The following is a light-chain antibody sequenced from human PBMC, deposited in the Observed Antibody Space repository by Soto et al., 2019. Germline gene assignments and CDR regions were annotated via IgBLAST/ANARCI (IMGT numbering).Light chain of an antibody. J-gene: IGKJ1*01. CDR3: QPYANSRCT. Sequence: EIVLTQSPGTLALSPGERATLSCRASQRVSSRYLASYQHNPGQAPTLLISGAPTRAPGIPDTFSGSRSRPDFPLTISRLEPEDYAVYYCQPYANSRCTFRQGTKV. CDR2: GAP. CDR1: QRVSSRY. V-gene: IGKV3-20*01.